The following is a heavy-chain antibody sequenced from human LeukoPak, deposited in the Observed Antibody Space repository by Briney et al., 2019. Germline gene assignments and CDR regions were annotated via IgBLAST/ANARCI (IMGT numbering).Heavy chain of an antibody. J-gene: IGHJ2*01. CDR1: GGSISSGDYY. CDR3: ARVSYFHVPESGGVYWYFDL. Sequence: PSETLSLTCTVSGGSISSGDYYWSWIRQPPGKGLEWIGYIYYSGSTYYNPSLKSRVTISVDTSKNQFSLKLSSVTAADTAVYYCARVSYFHVPESGGVYWYFDLWGRGTLVTVSS. D-gene: IGHD2/OR15-2a*01. V-gene: IGHV4-30-4*08. CDR2: IYYSGST.